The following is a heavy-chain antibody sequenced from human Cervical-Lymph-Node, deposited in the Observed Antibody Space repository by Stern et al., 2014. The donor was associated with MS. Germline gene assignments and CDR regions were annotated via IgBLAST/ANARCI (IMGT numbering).Heavy chain of an antibody. CDR2: LYWGDAK. CDR1: GFSFSTSGVG. D-gene: IGHD6-13*01. Sequence: ESGPTLVKPTQSLTLSCTFSGFSFSTSGVGVGWLRQPPGKALEWLATLYWGDAKCCRPSLKNRLTLTTATSTNQVVLTRTNMDPVDTATYFCAHRSPAAGIFDFWGQGTLVTVSS. CDR3: AHRSPAAGIFDF. V-gene: IGHV2-5*02. J-gene: IGHJ4*02.